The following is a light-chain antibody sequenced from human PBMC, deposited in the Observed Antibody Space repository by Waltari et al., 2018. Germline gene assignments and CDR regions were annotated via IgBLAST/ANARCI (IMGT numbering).Light chain of an antibody. CDR1: QEIANY. J-gene: IGKJ3*01. CDR2: DAS. Sequence: DIQMTQSPSSLSASVGDGVTITCQASQEIANYLNWYQQQPGKAPKLLVYDASNLHSGVPSRFSGSGSGTHFTFTITGLQPEDIATYYCQQHDHLPFTFGPGTKVDIK. V-gene: IGKV1-33*01. CDR3: QQHDHLPFT.